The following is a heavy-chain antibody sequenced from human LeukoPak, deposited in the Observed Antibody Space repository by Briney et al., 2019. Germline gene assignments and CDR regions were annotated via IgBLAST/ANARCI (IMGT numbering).Heavy chain of an antibody. V-gene: IGHV3-23*01. CDR1: GFTFSNFG. CDR3: AKDAGPQQLVFFDS. D-gene: IGHD6-6*01. J-gene: IGHJ4*02. CDR2: ISGSGGNK. Sequence: GGSLRLSCTATGFTFSNFGMAWVRQAPGQGLEWVSTISGSGGNKYQADSVKGRFTISRDNSRSTLYLQMNSLRAEDTAVYYCAKDAGPQQLVFFDSWGQGTLVTVSS.